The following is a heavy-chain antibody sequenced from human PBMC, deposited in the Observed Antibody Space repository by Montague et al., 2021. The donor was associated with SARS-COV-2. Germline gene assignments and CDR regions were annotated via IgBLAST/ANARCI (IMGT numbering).Heavy chain of an antibody. Sequence: SETLSLTCTVSGASISGYFWSWIRQPAGKGLEWIGRIYTSGTTNYNPSLRSRVTMSVDTFKNQFSLKVNSVTAADTAVYYCARGYYHGNGDFFDYWGQGTLVTVSS. CDR3: ARGYYHGNGDFFDY. CDR2: IYTSGTT. V-gene: IGHV4-4*07. D-gene: IGHD2-21*01. CDR1: GASISGYF. J-gene: IGHJ4*02.